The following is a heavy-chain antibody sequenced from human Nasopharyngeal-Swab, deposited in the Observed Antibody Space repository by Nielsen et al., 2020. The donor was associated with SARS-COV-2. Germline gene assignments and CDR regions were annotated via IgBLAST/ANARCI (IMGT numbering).Heavy chain of an antibody. D-gene: IGHD6-13*01. CDR1: GGSISSSNW. CDR2: IYHSGST. V-gene: IGHV4-4*02. J-gene: IGHJ5*01. CDR3: ARGVPLYSSSWFGS. Sequence: LETLSLTCAVSGGSISSSNWWSWVRQPPGKGLEWIGEIYHSGSTNYNPSLKSRVTISVDKSKNQFSLKLSSVTAADTAVYYCARGVPLYSSSWFGSWGQGTLVTVSS.